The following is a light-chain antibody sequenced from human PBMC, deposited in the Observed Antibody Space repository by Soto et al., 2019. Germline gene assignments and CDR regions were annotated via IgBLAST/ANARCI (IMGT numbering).Light chain of an antibody. V-gene: IGKV1-5*03. Sequence: DIQMTRSPSILSASVRARVTISCRASQSISSWLAWYQQKPGKAPKILIYTAPSLESGVPSRFSGSGSGTEFTLTIRSMQPDDFATDYCQQYDTAWTFGQGTKVDIK. CDR3: QQYDTAWT. CDR2: TAP. J-gene: IGKJ1*01. CDR1: QSISSW.